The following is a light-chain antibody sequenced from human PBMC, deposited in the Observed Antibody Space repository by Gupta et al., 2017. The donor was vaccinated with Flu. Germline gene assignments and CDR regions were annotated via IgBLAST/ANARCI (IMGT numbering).Light chain of an antibody. CDR2: DVS. CDR3: QQRTNWRFT. J-gene: IGKJ2*01. Sequence: VVTQPPATLSLSAGESGTLSCRTSQSVGIFLAWYQQKPGPAPRLLMYDVSTRAPGIPPRFSGSGSATDFTLTISSLEPEDCAVYFCQQRTNWRFTFGPGTRLEI. V-gene: IGKV3-11*01. CDR1: QSVGIF.